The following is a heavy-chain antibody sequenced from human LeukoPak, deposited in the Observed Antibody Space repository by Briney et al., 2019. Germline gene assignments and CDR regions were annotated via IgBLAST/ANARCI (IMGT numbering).Heavy chain of an antibody. CDR3: AKRGVVIRVILVGFHKEANYFDS. Sequence: GGSLRLSCAVSGITLSNYGMSWVRQAPGKGLEWVAGISDSGGRTNYADSVKGRFTISRDNPKITLYLQMNSLRAEDTAVYFCAKRGVVIRVILVGFHKEANYFDSWGQGALVTVSS. V-gene: IGHV3-23*01. J-gene: IGHJ4*02. CDR2: ISDSGGRT. D-gene: IGHD3-22*01. CDR1: GITLSNYG.